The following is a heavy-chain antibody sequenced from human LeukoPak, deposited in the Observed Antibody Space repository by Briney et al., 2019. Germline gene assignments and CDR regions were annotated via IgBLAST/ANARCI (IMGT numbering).Heavy chain of an antibody. Sequence: SETLSLTCTVSGGSISSGSYYWRWVRQPPGKGLEWIGSGTTYYNPSLQSRVTISVDTSRNQFSLKLSPVTAADTAVYYCARTGGYMVWGVQNWFEPWGQGTLVTVSA. CDR2: GTT. CDR1: GGSISSGSYY. V-gene: IGHV4-39*01. J-gene: IGHJ5*02. CDR3: ARTGGYMVWGVQNWFEP. D-gene: IGHD3-10*01.